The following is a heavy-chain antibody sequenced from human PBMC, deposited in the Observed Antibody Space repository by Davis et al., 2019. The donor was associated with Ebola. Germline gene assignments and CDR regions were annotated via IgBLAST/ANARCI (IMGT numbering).Heavy chain of an antibody. V-gene: IGHV3-23*01. J-gene: IGHJ4*02. Sequence: GGSLRLSCAASGFTFSSYAMSWVRQAPGKGLEWVSGISCSGDSTYYADSVRGRFTISRDNSKNTAYLQMNSLKTEDTAVYYCTTQWLVLFARDYWGQGTLVTVSS. CDR2: ISCSGDST. CDR1: GFTFSSYA. D-gene: IGHD6-19*01. CDR3: TTQWLVLFARDY.